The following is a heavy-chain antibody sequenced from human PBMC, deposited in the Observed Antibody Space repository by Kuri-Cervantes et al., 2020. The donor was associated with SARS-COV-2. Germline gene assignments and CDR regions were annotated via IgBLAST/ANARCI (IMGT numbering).Heavy chain of an antibody. J-gene: IGHJ4*02. CDR2: IYTSGST. Sequence: SETLSLTCTVSGYSISSYYWSWIRQPAGKGLEWIGRIYTSGSTNYNPSLKSRVTMSVDTSKNQFSLKLSSVTAADTAVYYCARGPAHDFWSGYRFDYWGQGTLVTVSS. V-gene: IGHV4-4*07. CDR3: ARGPAHDFWSGYRFDY. D-gene: IGHD3-3*01. CDR1: GYSISSYY.